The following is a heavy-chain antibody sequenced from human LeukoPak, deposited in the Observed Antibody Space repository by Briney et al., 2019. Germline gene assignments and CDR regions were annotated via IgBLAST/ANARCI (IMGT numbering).Heavy chain of an antibody. CDR3: ARGVHYYDSSRTGAFDI. D-gene: IGHD3-22*01. CDR2: IYHSGST. CDR1: GGSISSGGYS. Sequence: SQTLSLTCAVSGGSISSGGYSWSWIRQPPGKGLEWIGYIYHSGSTYYNPSLKSRVTISVDRSKNQFSLKLSSVTAADTAVYYCARGVHYYDSSRTGAFDIWGKGKMVTVFS. V-gene: IGHV4-30-2*01. J-gene: IGHJ3*02.